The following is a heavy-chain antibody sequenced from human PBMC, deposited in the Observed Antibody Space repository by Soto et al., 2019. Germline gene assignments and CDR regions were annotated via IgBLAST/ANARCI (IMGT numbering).Heavy chain of an antibody. D-gene: IGHD2-21*01. J-gene: IGHJ6*02. CDR3: ARAGGEIYYYYGMDV. V-gene: IGHV5-51*01. Sequence: GESLKISCKGSGYSFTSYWIGWVRQMPGKGLEWMGIIYPGDSDTRYSPSFQGQVTISADKSISTAYLQWSSLKASDTAMYYCARAGGEIYYYYGMDVWGQGTTVTVS. CDR1: GYSFTSYW. CDR2: IYPGDSDT.